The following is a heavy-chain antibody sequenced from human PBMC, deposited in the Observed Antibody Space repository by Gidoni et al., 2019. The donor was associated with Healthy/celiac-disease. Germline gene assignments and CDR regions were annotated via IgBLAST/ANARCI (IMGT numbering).Heavy chain of an antibody. J-gene: IGHJ4*02. V-gene: IGHV2-5*02. CDR1: GFSLSTSGVG. Sequence: QITLKESGPTLVKPTQTLTLTCPFSGFSLSTSGVGVGWIRQPPGKALEWLALIYWDDDKRYSPSLKSRLTITKDTSKNQVVLTMTNMDPVDTATYYCAHSDWFGAFDYWGQGTLVTVSS. D-gene: IGHD3-10*01. CDR2: IYWDDDK. CDR3: AHSDWFGAFDY.